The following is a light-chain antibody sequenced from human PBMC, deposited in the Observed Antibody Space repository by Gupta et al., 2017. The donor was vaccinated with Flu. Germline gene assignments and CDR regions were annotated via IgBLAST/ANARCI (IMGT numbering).Light chain of an antibody. Sequence: DIRLTQSPSSLSASVGDRVTITCRASQSIRSYLNWYQQKPGKAPKLLIYAASSLQSGVPSRFSGSGSGTDFTLTISSLQPEDFATYYCQQSYSTPETFGQGTKVETK. V-gene: IGKV1-39*01. J-gene: IGKJ1*01. CDR1: QSIRSY. CDR3: QQSYSTPET. CDR2: AAS.